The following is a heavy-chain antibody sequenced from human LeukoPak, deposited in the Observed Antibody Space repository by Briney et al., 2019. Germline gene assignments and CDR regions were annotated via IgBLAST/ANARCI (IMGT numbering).Heavy chain of an antibody. J-gene: IGHJ6*02. D-gene: IGHD2-2*01. CDR2: MNPSSGNT. Sequence: ASVKVSCKASGYTFASYDINWVRQATGQGLEWMGWMNPSSGNTGYAQKFQGRVTMTRNTSISTAYMELSSLRSEDTAVYYCARGGNPIVVVPAAIQSYYYGMDVWGQGTTVTVSS. CDR3: ARGGNPIVVVPAAIQSYYYGMDV. CDR1: GYTFASYD. V-gene: IGHV1-8*01.